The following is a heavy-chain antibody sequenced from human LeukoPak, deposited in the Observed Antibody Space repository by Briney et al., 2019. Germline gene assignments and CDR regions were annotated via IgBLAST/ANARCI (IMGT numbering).Heavy chain of an antibody. Sequence: SQTLSLTCTVSGGSISSYYWSWIRQPPGKGLEWIGYIYYSGTTNYNPSLKSRVTISVDTSKNQFSLKLSSVTAADTAVYYCARGVYIAAAQYAYWGQGTLVTASS. CDR1: GGSISSYY. CDR2: IYYSGTT. V-gene: IGHV4-59*01. J-gene: IGHJ4*02. D-gene: IGHD6-13*01. CDR3: ARGVYIAAAQYAY.